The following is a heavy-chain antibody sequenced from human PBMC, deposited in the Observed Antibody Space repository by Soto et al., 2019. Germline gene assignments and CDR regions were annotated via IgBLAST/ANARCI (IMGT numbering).Heavy chain of an antibody. V-gene: IGHV3-30*18. D-gene: IGHD1-26*01. CDR1: GFNFSTYG. CDR2: ISNAGSRQ. Sequence: PGGSLRLSCAASGFNFSTYGMDWVRQVPGKGLEWVAVISNAGSRQYYAESVKGRFTISRDNSKKIVYLQMNSLRAEDTAVYYCAKRKRGAPVSYFDHWGQGILVTVSS. CDR3: AKRKRGAPVSYFDH. J-gene: IGHJ4*02.